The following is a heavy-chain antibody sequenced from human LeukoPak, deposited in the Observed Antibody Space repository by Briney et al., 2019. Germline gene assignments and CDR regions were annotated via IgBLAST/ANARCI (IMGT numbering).Heavy chain of an antibody. CDR1: GYTFTGHF. CDR3: ARGYCSGGSCYHFDY. CDR2: INPNSGGT. Sequence: ASVKVSCKASGYTFTGHFMHWVRQAPGQGLEWMGWINPNSGGTHYAQKFQGRVTMTRDTSISTAYMELSSLRSDDTAVYHCARGYCSGGSCYHFDYWGQGTLVTVSS. D-gene: IGHD2-15*01. J-gene: IGHJ4*02. V-gene: IGHV1-2*02.